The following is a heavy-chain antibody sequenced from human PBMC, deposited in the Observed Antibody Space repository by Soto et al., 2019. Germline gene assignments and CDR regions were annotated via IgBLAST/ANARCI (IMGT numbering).Heavy chain of an antibody. J-gene: IGHJ6*02. CDR3: ASNIAAAYYYGMDV. CDR2: ISSSGSTI. CDR1: GFTFSDYY. Sequence: LRLSCAASGFTFSDYYMSWIRQAPGKGLEWVSYISSSGSTIYYADSVKGRFTISRDNAKNSLYLQMNSLRAEDTAVYYCASNIAAAYYYGMDVWGQGTTVTVSS. V-gene: IGHV3-11*01. D-gene: IGHD6-13*01.